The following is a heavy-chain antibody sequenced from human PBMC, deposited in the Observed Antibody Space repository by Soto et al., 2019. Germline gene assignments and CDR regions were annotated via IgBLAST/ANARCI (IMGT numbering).Heavy chain of an antibody. CDR2: ISGSGSSA. J-gene: IGHJ4*02. D-gene: IGHD3-3*01. Sequence: VRLRMLSCAPSGCTFRRYHMTWVRQAPWQGLEWVSTISGSGSSAFYAAYVKGRFPISRDTSKNTLYLQMNSLRAEDTAVYYCAKGPHYDFWSGYTFDYWGQGSLVTVTS. CDR3: AKGPHYDFWSGYTFDY. CDR1: GCTFRRYH. V-gene: IGHV3-23*01.